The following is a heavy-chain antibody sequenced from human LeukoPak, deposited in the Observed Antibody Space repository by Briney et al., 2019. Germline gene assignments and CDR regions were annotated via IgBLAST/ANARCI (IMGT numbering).Heavy chain of an antibody. D-gene: IGHD3-10*01. CDR1: GFSFSTYA. CDR3: ARDSTYYYDSGSSGPHYFDN. CDR2: ISSGATYE. J-gene: IGHJ4*02. V-gene: IGHV3-30*01. Sequence: GGSLRLYCAASGFSFSTYAMHWVRQAPGKGLEWVSLISSGATYEYYADSVKGRFTISRDNSKNTLYLQLNSLRAEDTAVYYCARDSTYYYDSGSSGPHYFDNWGQGTLVTVSS.